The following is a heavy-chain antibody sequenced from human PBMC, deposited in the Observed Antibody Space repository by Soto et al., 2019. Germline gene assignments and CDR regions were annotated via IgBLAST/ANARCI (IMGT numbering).Heavy chain of an antibody. CDR3: AREYYYTMDV. Sequence: QVQLVESGGGLVRPGGSLRLSCEASGFTFRDYYMTWFRQAPGKGLEWLSYIDSSTKYTNYADSVKGRFTISRANAKNSLYLQMNSLRADDTAVYYCAREYYYTMDVWGQGTMVTVSS. V-gene: IGHV3-11*05. CDR1: GFTFRDYY. J-gene: IGHJ6*02. CDR2: IDSSTKYT.